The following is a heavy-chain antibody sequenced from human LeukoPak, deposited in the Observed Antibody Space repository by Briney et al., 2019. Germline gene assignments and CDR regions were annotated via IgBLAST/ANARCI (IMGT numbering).Heavy chain of an antibody. D-gene: IGHD3-22*01. Sequence: SETLSLTCTVSGASISSYYWSWIRQPPGKGLEWIGYIHYSGSTNYNPSLKSRVTISVDTSKNQFSLNLSSVTAADTAVYYCARLSTYYGSSDYYYLYYFDYWGQGTLVTVSS. V-gene: IGHV4-59*08. CDR3: ARLSTYYGSSDYYYLYYFDY. J-gene: IGHJ4*02. CDR1: GASISSYY. CDR2: IHYSGST.